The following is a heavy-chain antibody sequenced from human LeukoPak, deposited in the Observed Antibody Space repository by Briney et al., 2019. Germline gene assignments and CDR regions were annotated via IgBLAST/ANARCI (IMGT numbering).Heavy chain of an antibody. CDR1: GGSISSSSYS. D-gene: IGHD6-13*01. CDR2: IYYSGST. J-gene: IGHJ6*02. Sequence: PSETLSLTCTVSGGSISSSSYSWGWIRQPPGKGLEWIGSIYYSGSTYYNPSLKSRVTISVDTSKNQFSLKLSSVTAADTAVYYCARYRRPKAAAGMDVWGQGTTVTVSS. CDR3: ARYRRPKAAAGMDV. V-gene: IGHV4-39*01.